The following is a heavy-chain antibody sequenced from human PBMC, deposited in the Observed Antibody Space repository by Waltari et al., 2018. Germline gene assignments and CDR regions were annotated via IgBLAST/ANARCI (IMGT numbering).Heavy chain of an antibody. CDR3: ARDRFSDGTTTVHYFDY. V-gene: IGHV1-69*01. J-gene: IGHJ4*02. D-gene: IGHD1-1*01. CDR2: IIPIFDTA. CDR1: GDTFSRYG. Sequence: QVQLVQSGAEVKKPGSSVKVFCKAYGDTFSRYGISWVRQAPGQGLEWMGGIIPIFDTANYAQKFQGRVTITADESTSTAYMELSSLRSEDTAVYYCARDRFSDGTTTVHYFDYWGQGTLVTVSS.